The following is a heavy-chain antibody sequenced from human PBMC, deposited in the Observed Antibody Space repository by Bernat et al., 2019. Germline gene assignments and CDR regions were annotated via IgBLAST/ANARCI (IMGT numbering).Heavy chain of an antibody. Sequence: QVQLQESGPGLVKPSETLSLTCTVSGGSISSYYWSWIRQPPGKGLEWIGYIYYSGSTNYNPSLKSRVTISVDTSKNQFSLKLSSVTAADTAVYYCARLRGYDFWSVYYHFDYWGQGTLVTVSS. V-gene: IGHV4-59*08. CDR2: IYYSGST. CDR1: GGSISSYY. J-gene: IGHJ4*02. CDR3: ARLRGYDFWSVYYHFDY. D-gene: IGHD3-3*01.